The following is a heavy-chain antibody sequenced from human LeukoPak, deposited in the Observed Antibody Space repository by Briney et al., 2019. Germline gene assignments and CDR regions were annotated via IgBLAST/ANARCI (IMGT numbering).Heavy chain of an antibody. CDR3: ARVQNGFLEWWYSFDY. CDR2: INAGNGNT. V-gene: IGHV1-3*01. Sequence: ASVKVSCKASGYTFTSYAMHWVRQATGQRPEWMGWINAGNGNTKYSQKFQGRVTITRDTSASTAYMELSSLRSEDTAVYYCARVQNGFLEWWYSFDYWGQGTLVTVSS. J-gene: IGHJ4*02. CDR1: GYTFTSYA. D-gene: IGHD3-3*01.